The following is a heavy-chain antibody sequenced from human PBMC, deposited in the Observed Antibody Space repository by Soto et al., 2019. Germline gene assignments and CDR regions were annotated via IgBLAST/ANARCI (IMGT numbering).Heavy chain of an antibody. Sequence: EVQLVESGGGLVQPGGSLKLSCAASGFTFSGSAMHWVRQASGKGLEWVGRIRSKANSYATAYAASVKGRFTISRDDSKNTAYLQMNSLKTEDTAVYYCTSSPYRGYDINDYWGQGTLVTVSS. CDR2: IRSKANSYAT. CDR3: TSSPYRGYDINDY. CDR1: GFTFSGSA. V-gene: IGHV3-73*02. J-gene: IGHJ4*02. D-gene: IGHD5-12*01.